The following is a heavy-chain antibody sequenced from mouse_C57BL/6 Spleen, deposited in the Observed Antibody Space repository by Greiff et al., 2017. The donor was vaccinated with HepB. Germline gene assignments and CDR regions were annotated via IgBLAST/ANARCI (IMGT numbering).Heavy chain of an antibody. Sequence: EVKVEESGGGLVKPGGSLKLSCAASGFTFSSYTMSWVRQTPEKRLEWVATISGGGGNTYYPDSVKGRFTISRDNAKNTLYLQMSSLRSEDTALYYCASHYYGSSPAGWFDVWGTGTTVTVSS. D-gene: IGHD1-1*01. J-gene: IGHJ1*03. CDR1: GFTFSSYT. CDR3: ASHYYGSSPAGWFDV. CDR2: ISGGGGNT. V-gene: IGHV5-9*01.